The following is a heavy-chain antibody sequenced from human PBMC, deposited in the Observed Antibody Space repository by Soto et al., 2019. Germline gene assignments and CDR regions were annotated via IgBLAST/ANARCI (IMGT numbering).Heavy chain of an antibody. CDR1: GGSISSSSYY. D-gene: IGHD4-17*01. Sequence: SETLSLTCTVSGGSISSSSYYWGWIRQPPGKGLEWIGSIYYSGSTYYNPSLKSRVTISVDTSKNQFSLKLSSVTAADTAVYYCARLEKEDYGAPLAEYWGQGTLVTVSS. J-gene: IGHJ4*02. CDR3: ARLEKEDYGAPLAEY. CDR2: IYYSGST. V-gene: IGHV4-39*01.